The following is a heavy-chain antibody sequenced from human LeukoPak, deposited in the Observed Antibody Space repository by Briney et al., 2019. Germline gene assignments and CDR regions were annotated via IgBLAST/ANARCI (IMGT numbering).Heavy chain of an antibody. J-gene: IGHJ4*02. Sequence: SVKLSCKASGCTFSSYAISWVRQAPGQGLEWMGVIIPIFGTANYAEKFKGRVTITGDESKSTAYLELSSLRSEDTAVYYCAREEDIVLMVYARGDLYDYWGQGTLVTVSS. V-gene: IGHV1-69*01. CDR2: IIPIFGTA. D-gene: IGHD2-8*01. CDR1: GCTFSSYA. CDR3: AREEDIVLMVYARGDLYDY.